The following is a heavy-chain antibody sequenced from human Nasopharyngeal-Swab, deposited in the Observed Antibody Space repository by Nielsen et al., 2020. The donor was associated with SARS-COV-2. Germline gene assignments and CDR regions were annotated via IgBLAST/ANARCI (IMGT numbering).Heavy chain of an antibody. V-gene: IGHV4-34*09. CDR3: ARDYRGAGYYYYGMDV. J-gene: IGHJ6*02. CDR2: INHSGST. D-gene: IGHD1-26*01. Sequence: WIRQPPGKGLEWIGEINHSGSTYYNPSLKSRVTISVDTSKNQVSLNLSSVTAADTAVYYCARDYRGAGYYYYGMDVWGQGTTVTVSS.